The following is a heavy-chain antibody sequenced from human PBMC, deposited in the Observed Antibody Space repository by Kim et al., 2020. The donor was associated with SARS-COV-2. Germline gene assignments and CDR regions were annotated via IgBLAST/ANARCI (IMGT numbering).Heavy chain of an antibody. D-gene: IGHD5-18*01. V-gene: IGHV4-59*01. J-gene: IGHJ3*02. CDR2: ST. CDR3: ARVDTHAFDI. Sequence: STNYNPSLKSRVTISVDTSKNQFSLKLSSVTAADTAVYYCARVDTHAFDIWGQGTMVTVSS.